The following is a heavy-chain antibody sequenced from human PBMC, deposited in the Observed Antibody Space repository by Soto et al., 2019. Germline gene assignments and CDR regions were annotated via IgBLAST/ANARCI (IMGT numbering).Heavy chain of an antibody. CDR1: GFSLSTRGVG. V-gene: IGHV2-5*02. CDR3: ARKGREAWPLDY. CDR2: IYWDDAN. Sequence: QITLKESGPTLVKPTQTLTLTCTFSGFSLSTRGVGVAWIRQPPGKALEWLTVIYWDDANEYSPSLQNRITVTKDTSKKQVVLTMTIMCPMDTGTYDYARKGREAWPLDYWGQGTLFTVSA. J-gene: IGHJ4*02.